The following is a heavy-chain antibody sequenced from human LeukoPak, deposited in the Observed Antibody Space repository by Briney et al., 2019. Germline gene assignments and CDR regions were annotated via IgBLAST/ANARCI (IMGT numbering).Heavy chain of an antibody. J-gene: IGHJ5*02. Sequence: PSETLSLTCAVYGGSFSGYYWSWIRQPPGKGLEGIGEINHSGSTNYTPSLKSRVTISVDTSKNQFSLKLSSVTAADTAVYYCARLAVAGNWFDPWGQGTLVTVYS. V-gene: IGHV4-34*01. CDR3: ARLAVAGNWFDP. CDR1: GGSFSGYY. D-gene: IGHD6-19*01. CDR2: INHSGST.